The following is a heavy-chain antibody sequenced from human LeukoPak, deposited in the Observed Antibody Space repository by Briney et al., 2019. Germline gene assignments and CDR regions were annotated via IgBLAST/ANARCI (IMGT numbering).Heavy chain of an antibody. CDR1: GGSISSGGYY. D-gene: IGHD3-22*01. Sequence: SQNLSLTCTVSGGSISSGGYYWSWIRQHPGKGLEWIGYIYYSGSTYYNPSLKSRVTISVDTSKNQFSLKLSSVTAADTAVYYCARGGYYDSSGYPGHYFDYWGQGTLVTVSS. J-gene: IGHJ4*02. CDR2: IYYSGST. V-gene: IGHV4-31*03. CDR3: ARGGYYDSSGYPGHYFDY.